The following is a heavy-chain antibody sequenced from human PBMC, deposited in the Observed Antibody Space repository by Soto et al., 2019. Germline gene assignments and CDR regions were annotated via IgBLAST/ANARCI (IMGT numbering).Heavy chain of an antibody. V-gene: IGHV1-18*04. CDR1: GYTFTSYG. Sequence: ASVKVSCKASGYTFTSYGISWVRQAPGQGLEWMGWISAYNGNTNYAQKLQGRVTMTTDTSTSTAYMEPRSLRSDDTAVYYCARAPVNYYDSSGYYETYDYWGQGTLVTVSS. CDR3: ARAPVNYYDSSGYYETYDY. D-gene: IGHD3-22*01. CDR2: ISAYNGNT. J-gene: IGHJ4*02.